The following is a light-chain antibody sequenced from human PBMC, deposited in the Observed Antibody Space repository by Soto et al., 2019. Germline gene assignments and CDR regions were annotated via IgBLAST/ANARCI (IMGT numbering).Light chain of an antibody. J-gene: IGKJ5*01. CDR2: AAS. CDR1: QTITSY. V-gene: IGKV1-39*01. CDR3: QQSYSTPIT. Sequence: DVRMTQSPSSLSASVGDRVTITCRSSQTITSYLNWYQQKPGKAPKSLIYAASNLQSGVPSRFSGSGSGTDFTLTISSLQPEDFATYYCQQSYSTPITFAQGTRLAI.